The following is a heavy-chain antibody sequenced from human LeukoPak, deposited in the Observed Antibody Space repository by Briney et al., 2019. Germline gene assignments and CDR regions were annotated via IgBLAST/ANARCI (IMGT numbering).Heavy chain of an antibody. V-gene: IGHV1-18*01. CDR2: IRDYSGNA. CDR1: GYTLTSYG. J-gene: IGHJ5*02. Sequence: GASVKVSCKASGYTLTSYGISWVRQAPGQGLEWMGWIRDYSGNANYAQKLQGRVTMTTDTSTGTAYMELRSLRSDDTAVYYCARVYDSSGFQLDPWGQGTLVTVSS. D-gene: IGHD3-22*01. CDR3: ARVYDSSGFQLDP.